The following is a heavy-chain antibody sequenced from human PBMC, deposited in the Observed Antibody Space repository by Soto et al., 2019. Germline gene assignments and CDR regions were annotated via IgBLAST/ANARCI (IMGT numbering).Heavy chain of an antibody. V-gene: IGHV1-18*04. J-gene: IGHJ4*02. CDR2: ISGYNGTT. D-gene: IGHD3-10*01. CDR1: GYTFASFG. CDR3: ARDKMIDDFGLGTYDY. Sequence: QVQLVQSGAEVKKPGASFKVSCKTSGYTFASFGVSWVRQAPGQGLEWMGWISGYNGTTKYAQTLQGRVTMTADTSTSTAHMDVRGLISDDTAVYFCARDKMIDDFGLGTYDYWGPGTTGTFSS.